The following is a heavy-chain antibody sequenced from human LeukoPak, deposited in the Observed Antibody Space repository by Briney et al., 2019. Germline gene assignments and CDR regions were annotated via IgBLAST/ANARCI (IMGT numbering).Heavy chain of an antibody. D-gene: IGHD3-3*01. CDR1: GFTFSTYA. CDR2: ISGSGGST. V-gene: IGHV3-23*01. CDR3: AKEGGNDSWSGYYTGGFNWFDP. Sequence: GGSLRLSCAASGFTFSTYAMNWVRQAPGKGLEWVSAISGSGGSTYYADSVKGRFTISRDNSKNTLYLQMNSLRAEDTAVYYCAKEGGNDSWSGYYTGGFNWFDPWGQGTLVTVSS. J-gene: IGHJ5*02.